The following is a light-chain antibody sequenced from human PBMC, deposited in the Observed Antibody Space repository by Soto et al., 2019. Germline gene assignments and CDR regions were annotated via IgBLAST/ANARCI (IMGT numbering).Light chain of an antibody. Sequence: QSALTQPASVSGSPGQSVTITCTGSASNIGGYNVVSWYQHHAGKAPKVIIYEGVKRPSGVSNRFSGFKSGTTASLTISGLQAEDEADYYCCSYVGATTDVFGRGTKLTVL. CDR1: ASNIGGYNV. V-gene: IGLV2-23*01. J-gene: IGLJ1*01. CDR3: CSYVGATTDV. CDR2: EGV.